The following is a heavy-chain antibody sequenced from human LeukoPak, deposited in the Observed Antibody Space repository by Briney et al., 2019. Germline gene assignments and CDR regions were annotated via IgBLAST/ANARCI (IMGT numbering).Heavy chain of an antibody. D-gene: IGHD3-10*01. CDR3: ARVGDPGAFDI. J-gene: IGHJ3*02. Sequence: PGGSLRLSCAASGFTLRTYSMHWVRQAPGRGLEYVSAINYNEGGTYYANSVKGRFTISRDNSKNTLYLQMGSLRSEDMAVYYCARVGDPGAFDIWGQGTVVIVSS. CDR1: GFTLRTYS. V-gene: IGHV3-64*01. CDR2: INYNEGGT.